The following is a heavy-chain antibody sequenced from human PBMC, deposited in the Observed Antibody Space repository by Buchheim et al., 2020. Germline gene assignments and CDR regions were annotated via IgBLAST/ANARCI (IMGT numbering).Heavy chain of an antibody. CDR1: GFTFSSYE. Sequence: EVQLVESGGGLVQPGGSLRLSCAASGFTFSSYEMNWVRQAPGKGLEWVSYISSSGSTIYYADSVKGRFTISRDNAKNSLYLQMNSLRAEDTAVYYCARSDYDFWSGYVSWFDPWGQGTL. CDR2: ISSSGSTI. D-gene: IGHD3-3*01. J-gene: IGHJ5*02. CDR3: ARSDYDFWSGYVSWFDP. V-gene: IGHV3-48*03.